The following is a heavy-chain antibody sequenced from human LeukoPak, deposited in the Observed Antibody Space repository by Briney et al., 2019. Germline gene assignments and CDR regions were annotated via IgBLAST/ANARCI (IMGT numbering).Heavy chain of an antibody. CDR2: IRYDGSNK. J-gene: IGHJ4*02. D-gene: IGHD2-15*01. CDR1: EFTFNNNG. V-gene: IGHV3-30*02. CDR3: AKDMRYGSQNYIDC. Sequence: GGSLRLSCAASEFTFNNNGMHWVRQAPGKGLEWVAFIRYDGSNKYYADSVKGRFTISRDNSKNTLYLQMGSLRAEDTAVYHRAKDMRYGSQNYIDCWGQGTLVTVSS.